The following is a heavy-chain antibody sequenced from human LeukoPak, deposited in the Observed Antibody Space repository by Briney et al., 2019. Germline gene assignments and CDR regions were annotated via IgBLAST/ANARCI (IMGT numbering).Heavy chain of an antibody. CDR3: ARIIVGATSDWYFDL. Sequence: PGGSLRLSCAASGFTFSSYAMHWVRQAPGKGLEWVAVISYDGSNKYYADSVKGRFTISRDNSKNTLYLQMDSLRAEDTAVYYCARIIVGATSDWYFDLWGRGTLVTVSS. CDR2: ISYDGSNK. V-gene: IGHV3-30-3*01. CDR1: GFTFSSYA. D-gene: IGHD1-26*01. J-gene: IGHJ2*01.